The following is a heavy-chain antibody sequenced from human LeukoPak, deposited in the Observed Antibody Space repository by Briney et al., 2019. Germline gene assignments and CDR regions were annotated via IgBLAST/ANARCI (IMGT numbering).Heavy chain of an antibody. J-gene: IGHJ6*02. Sequence: GGSLRLSCVASGFTFSTYSMNWVRQAPGKGLEWVSSISSTSNYIYYADSVKGRFTISRDNAKNSLYLQMNSLRAEDTAVYYCARDPGYSSGWTRGMDVWGQGTTVTVSS. CDR2: ISSTSNYI. V-gene: IGHV3-21*01. CDR3: ARDPGYSSGWTRGMDV. CDR1: GFTFSTYS. D-gene: IGHD6-19*01.